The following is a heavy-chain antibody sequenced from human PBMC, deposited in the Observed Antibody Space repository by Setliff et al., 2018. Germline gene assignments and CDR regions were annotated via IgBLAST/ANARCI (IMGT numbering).Heavy chain of an antibody. CDR2: IHYSGST. CDR1: GGSIGSTSYY. V-gene: IGHV4-39*01. Sequence: SETLSLTCTVSGGSIGSTSYYYWSWIRQPAGKGLEWIGSIHYSGSTYYNPSPKSRVTVSVDTSKNQFSLKLSSVTAADTAVYYCAKHDGRSSFDYWGQGTLVTVSS. J-gene: IGHJ4*02. D-gene: IGHD6-6*01. CDR3: AKHDGRSSFDY.